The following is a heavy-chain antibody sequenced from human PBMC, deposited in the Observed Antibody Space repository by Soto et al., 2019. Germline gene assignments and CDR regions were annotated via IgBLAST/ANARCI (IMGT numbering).Heavy chain of an antibody. V-gene: IGHV4-31*11. Sequence: ASVTLSLTCVVSGGSIISADSYWFWIRKHPGKGLEWIGYIAYSGDTSYNPSLRSRVTISADTSENKFSLTLKSVTAADTAVYFWAREFERSALAPWAQGTPVTVTS. CDR1: GGSIISADSY. D-gene: IGHD3-16*01. CDR2: IAYSGDT. CDR3: AREFERSALAP. J-gene: IGHJ5*02.